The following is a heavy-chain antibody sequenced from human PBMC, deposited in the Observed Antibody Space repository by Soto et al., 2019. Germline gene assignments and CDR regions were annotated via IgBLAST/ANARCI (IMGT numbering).Heavy chain of an antibody. CDR2: ISSSTYTI. CDR1: GFTFSNYS. D-gene: IGHD2-2*01. V-gene: IGHV3-48*02. Sequence: PGGSLRLSCAASGFTFSNYSMNWVRQAPGEGLEWISYISSSTYTIFYADSVKGRFTISRDNAKKSLYLQMTSLRDEDTAVYFCAKELLPYSSSSGADYWGLGTLVTVSS. J-gene: IGHJ4*02. CDR3: AKELLPYSSSSGADY.